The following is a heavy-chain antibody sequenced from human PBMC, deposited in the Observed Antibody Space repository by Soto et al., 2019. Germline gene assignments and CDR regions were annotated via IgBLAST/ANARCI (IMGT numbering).Heavy chain of an antibody. CDR3: ARSTGRWLQTPGGMDV. J-gene: IGHJ6*02. D-gene: IGHD5-12*01. CDR1: GYSFTSYW. CDR2: IYPGDSDT. Sequence: GESLKISCKGSGYSFTSYWIGWVRQMPGKGLEWMGIIYPGDSDTRYNSSLKSRVTMSVDTAKNRFSLKVSSVTAADTAVYYCARSTGRWLQTPGGMDVWGQGTTVTVSS. V-gene: IGHV5-51*01.